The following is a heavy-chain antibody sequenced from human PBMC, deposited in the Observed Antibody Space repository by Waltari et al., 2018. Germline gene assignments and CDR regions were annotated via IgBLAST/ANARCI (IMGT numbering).Heavy chain of an antibody. J-gene: IGHJ4*02. CDR2: INEDGSRI. Sequence: EVQLVESGGGLVQPGGSLRLYCAAAGFIVTSFWPSWVRQASGKGREWVANINEDGSRIDYLDSVKGRFTISRDNAKNSLSLQMNRLRAEDTAVYYCVRGIDQWGQGTLVTVSS. CDR3: VRGIDQ. V-gene: IGHV3-7*01. CDR1: GFIVTSFW.